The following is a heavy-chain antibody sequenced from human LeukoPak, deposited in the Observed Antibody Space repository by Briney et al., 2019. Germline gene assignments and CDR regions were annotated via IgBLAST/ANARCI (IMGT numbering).Heavy chain of an antibody. Sequence: SETLSLTCTVSGGSISSYYWSWIRQPPGKGLEWIGYIYYSGSTNYNPSLKSRVTISVDTSKNQFSLKLSSVTAADTAVYYCARVRVWRYYYYMDVWGKGITVTVSS. CDR2: IYYSGST. CDR1: GGSISSYY. J-gene: IGHJ6*03. CDR3: ARVRVWRYYYYMDV. V-gene: IGHV4-59*01.